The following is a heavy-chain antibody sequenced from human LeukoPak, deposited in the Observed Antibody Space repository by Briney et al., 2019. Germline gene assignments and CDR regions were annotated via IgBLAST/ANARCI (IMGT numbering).Heavy chain of an antibody. Sequence: ASVKVSCKASGYTFTAYYIHWVRQAPGQGLEWMGWISPYTGGTNYAQKFQGRVTITQDRSSNTVYMDLNRLTSDDTALYYCVRDHNSANWGSLGKWGQGTLVTVSS. CDR2: ISPYTGGT. D-gene: IGHD7-27*01. J-gene: IGHJ4*02. CDR3: VRDHNSANWGSLGK. CDR1: GYTFTAYY. V-gene: IGHV1-2*02.